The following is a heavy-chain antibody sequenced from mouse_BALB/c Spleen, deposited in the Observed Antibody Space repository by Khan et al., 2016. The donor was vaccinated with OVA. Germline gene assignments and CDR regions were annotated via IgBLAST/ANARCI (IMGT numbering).Heavy chain of an antibody. CDR1: GFNIKDTY. D-gene: IGHD1-2*01. Sequence: VQLQQSGAELVKPGASVKVSCSGSGFNIKDTYIHWVKQRPEQGLEWIGRIDPATGNTKYDPKFQGKATITADTPSNIAYLHLTSLTFEDTAVYYCARTECHSYGSYAMDYWGHGTSVTVSS. V-gene: IGHV14-3*02. J-gene: IGHJ4*01. CDR2: IDPATGNT. CDR3: ARTECHSYGSYAMDY.